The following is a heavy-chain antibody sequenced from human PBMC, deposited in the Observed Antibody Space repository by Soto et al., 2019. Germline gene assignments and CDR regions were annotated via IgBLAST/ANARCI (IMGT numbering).Heavy chain of an antibody. J-gene: IGHJ4*02. CDR2: ISSSSSYT. V-gene: IGHV3-11*06. D-gene: IGHD3-9*01. CDR3: AKGTYYDILTGYYKSGLYFDY. CDR1: GFTFSDYY. Sequence: GVLRLSCAASGFTFSDYYMSWIRQAPGKGLEWVSYISSSSSYTNNADSVKGRFTISRDNAKNSLYLQMNSLRAEDTAVYYCAKGTYYDILTGYYKSGLYFDYWGQGTLVTVSS.